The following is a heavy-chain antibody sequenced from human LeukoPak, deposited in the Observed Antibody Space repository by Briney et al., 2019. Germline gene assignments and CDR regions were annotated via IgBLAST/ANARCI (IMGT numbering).Heavy chain of an antibody. D-gene: IGHD6-13*01. J-gene: IGHJ4*02. CDR1: GGSISRYY. V-gene: IGHV4-59*01. CDR2: IYYSGST. CDR3: ARGGIGTAGPVGY. Sequence: SETQSLTCSVSGGSISRYYWSWIRQPPGKRLEWIVYIYYSGSTNYNPSLKSRVIISVDTSKNQFSLKLSSVTAADTAVYYCARGGIGTAGPVGYWGQGTLVTVSS.